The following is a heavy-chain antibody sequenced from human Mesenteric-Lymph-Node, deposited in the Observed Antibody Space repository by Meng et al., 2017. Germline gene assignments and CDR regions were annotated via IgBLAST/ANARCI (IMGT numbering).Heavy chain of an antibody. J-gene: IGHJ4*02. Sequence: GESLKISCAASGFTFSSYEMNWVRQAPGKGLEWVSYISSSGSTIYYADSVKGRFTISRDNAENALYLQMSSLRVEDTAVYYCAREHEEIAPGPFLDSWGQGTLVTVS. CDR2: ISSSGSTI. CDR3: AREHEEIAPGPFLDS. CDR1: GFTFSSYE. V-gene: IGHV3-48*03. D-gene: IGHD2-15*01.